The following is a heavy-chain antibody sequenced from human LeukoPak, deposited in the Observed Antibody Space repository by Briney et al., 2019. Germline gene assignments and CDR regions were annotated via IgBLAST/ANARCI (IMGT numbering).Heavy chain of an antibody. CDR2: IRYDGSNK. J-gene: IGHJ4*02. D-gene: IGHD5-18*01. Sequence: PGGSLRLSCAASGFTLSTYAMSWVRQAPGKGLEWVAFIRYDGSNKYYADSVKGRFTISRDNSKNTLYLQMNSLRAEDTAVYYCAKSGYSYGYSDYWGQGTLVTVSS. CDR3: AKSGYSYGYSDY. CDR1: GFTLSTYA. V-gene: IGHV3-30*02.